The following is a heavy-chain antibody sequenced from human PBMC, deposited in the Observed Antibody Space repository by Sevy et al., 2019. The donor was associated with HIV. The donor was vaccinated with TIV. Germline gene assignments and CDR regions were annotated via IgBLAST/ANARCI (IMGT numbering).Heavy chain of an antibody. D-gene: IGHD4-17*01. CDR1: GFTFDDYT. CDR2: ISWDGGST. CDR3: AKLGGNYGDYDDY. J-gene: IGHJ4*02. V-gene: IGHV3-43*01. Sequence: GGSLRLSCAASGFTFDDYTMHWVRQPPGKGLEWASLISWDGGSTYYADSVKRRFTISRDNSKNSLFLQMNSLRSEDTAFYYCAKLGGNYGDYDDYWGRGTLVTVSS.